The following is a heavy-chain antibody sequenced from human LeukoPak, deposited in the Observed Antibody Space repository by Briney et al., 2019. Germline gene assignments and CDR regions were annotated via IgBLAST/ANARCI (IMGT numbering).Heavy chain of an antibody. CDR1: GGSFSGYY. J-gene: IGHJ1*01. CDR3: ARTTRVTPDGRAEYFED. CDR2: INHSGST. V-gene: IGHV4-34*01. Sequence: SETLSLTCAVYGGSFSGYYWSWIRQPPGKGLEWIGEINHSGSTNYNPSLKSRVTISVDTSKNQFSLKLNSVTAADTAVYYCARTTRVTPDGRAEYFEDWGQGTLVIVSS. D-gene: IGHD4-11*01.